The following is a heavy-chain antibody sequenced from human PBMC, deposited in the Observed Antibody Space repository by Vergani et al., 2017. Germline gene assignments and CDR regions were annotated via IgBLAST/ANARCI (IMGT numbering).Heavy chain of an antibody. V-gene: IGHV4-61*02. J-gene: IGHJ4*02. CDR1: GGSISSGSYY. Sequence: QVQLQESGPGLVKPSQTLSLTCTVSGGSISSGSYYWIWIRQPAGKGLEWIGRIYTSGSTNYNPSLKSRVTISVDTSKNQFSLKLSAVTAADTAVYYCARERSSGGYYYEDFDYWGQGTLVTVSS. D-gene: IGHD3-22*01. CDR3: ARERSSGGYYYEDFDY. CDR2: IYTSGST.